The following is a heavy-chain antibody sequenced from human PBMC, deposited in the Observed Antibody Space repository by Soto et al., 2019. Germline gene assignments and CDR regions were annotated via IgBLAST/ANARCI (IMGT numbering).Heavy chain of an antibody. J-gene: IGHJ4*02. Sequence: GGSLRLSCAASGFTFSSYAMSWVRQAPGKGLEWVSAISGSGGSTYYADSVKGRFTISRDNHNNTLYLQMNSLRADDTAVYYCAKDPLYDFWSDDIPDWGQGTLVTVSS. V-gene: IGHV3-23*01. D-gene: IGHD3-3*01. CDR1: GFTFSSYA. CDR2: ISGSGGST. CDR3: AKDPLYDFWSDDIPD.